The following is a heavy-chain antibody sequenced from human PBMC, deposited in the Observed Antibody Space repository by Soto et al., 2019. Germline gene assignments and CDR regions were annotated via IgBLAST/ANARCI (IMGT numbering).Heavy chain of an antibody. Sequence: EVQLVESGGGLVQPGGSLRLSCAASGFTFTTYSMNWVRQAPGKGLEWVSYISSSSTTYYADSVKGRFTISRDNAKNSLYLQMNRLRDEDTAVYYCARDAGSWGYWGQGTLFTVSS. CDR3: ARDAGSWGY. J-gene: IGHJ4*02. V-gene: IGHV3-48*02. D-gene: IGHD3-10*01. CDR2: ISSSSTT. CDR1: GFTFTTYS.